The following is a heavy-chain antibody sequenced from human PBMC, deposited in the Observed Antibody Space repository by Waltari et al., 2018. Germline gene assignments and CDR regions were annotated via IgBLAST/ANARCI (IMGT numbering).Heavy chain of an antibody. J-gene: IGHJ4*02. Sequence: QLQLQESGPGLVKPSETLSLTCTVSGGSISSRRYYWGWIHQTPGKGLGWIGSIYYSGGTYYNPSLKSRVTISVDTSKNQFSLKLSSVTAADTAVYYCARRDCSGGSCYSGGYYWGQGTLVTVSS. CDR2: IYYSGGT. CDR1: GGSISSRRYY. V-gene: IGHV4-39*01. D-gene: IGHD2-15*01. CDR3: ARRDCSGGSCYSGGYY.